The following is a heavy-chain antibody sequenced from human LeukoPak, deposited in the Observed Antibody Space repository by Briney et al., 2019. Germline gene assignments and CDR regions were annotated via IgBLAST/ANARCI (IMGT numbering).Heavy chain of an antibody. J-gene: IGHJ4*02. Sequence: GGSLRLSCAASGFTFSSYWMHWVRQAPGKGLVWVSRINSDWSSTSYADSVKGRFTISRDNAKNTLYLQMNSLRAEDTAVYYCASRRDGYNYRFDYWGQGTLVTVSS. CDR2: INSDWSST. D-gene: IGHD5-24*01. CDR1: GFTFSSYW. V-gene: IGHV3-74*01. CDR3: ASRRDGYNYRFDY.